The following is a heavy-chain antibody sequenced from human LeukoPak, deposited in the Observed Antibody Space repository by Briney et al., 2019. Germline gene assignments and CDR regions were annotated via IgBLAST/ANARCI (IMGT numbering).Heavy chain of an antibody. CDR3: ARPALYCSSTVCPPYMDV. V-gene: IGHV5-51*01. J-gene: IGHJ6*03. CDR1: GYTFTGDW. Sequence: HGESLKISCKASGYTFTGDWIGWVRQMPGKGLEWMGIIYPGDSDTKYNAPFQGQVTISADKSISTAYLQWGSLKASDTATYYCARPALYCSSTVCPPYMDVWGKGTTVTVSS. D-gene: IGHD2-2*01. CDR2: IYPGDSDT.